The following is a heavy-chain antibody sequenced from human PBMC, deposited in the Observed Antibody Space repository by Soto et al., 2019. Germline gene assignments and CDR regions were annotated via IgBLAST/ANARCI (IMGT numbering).Heavy chain of an antibody. V-gene: IGHV1-69*13. D-gene: IGHD3-10*01. CDR3: ARAVDFGLGSYYGPPPPYYYGMDV. Sequence: GASVKVSCKASGGTFSSYAISWVRQAPGQGLEWMGGIIPIFGTANYAQKFQGRVTITADESTSTAYMELSSLRSEDTAVYYCARAVDFGLGSYYGPPPPYYYGMDVWGQGTTVTVSS. CDR2: IIPIFGTA. J-gene: IGHJ6*02. CDR1: GGTFSSYA.